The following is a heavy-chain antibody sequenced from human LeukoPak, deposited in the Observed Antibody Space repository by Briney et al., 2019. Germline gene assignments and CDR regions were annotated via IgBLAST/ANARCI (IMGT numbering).Heavy chain of an antibody. V-gene: IGHV3-7*01. CDR1: GFTFTRYW. CDR2: IKQDGSEQ. D-gene: IGHD3-3*01. CDR3: ARVSRSGYYGEY. Sequence: GGSLRLSCAASGFTFTRYWMAWVRQAPGKGLEWVANIKQDGSEQYHVDSVRGRFTMSRDNTKNIVFLQMDSLRVEDTAVYYCARVSRSGYYGEYWGQGTTVTVSS. J-gene: IGHJ4*02.